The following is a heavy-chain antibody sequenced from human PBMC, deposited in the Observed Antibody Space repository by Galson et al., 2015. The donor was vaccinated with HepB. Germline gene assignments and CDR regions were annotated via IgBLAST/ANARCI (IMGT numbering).Heavy chain of an antibody. V-gene: IGHV1-69*01. Sequence: SCKASGGTFSDSGINWIRQAPGHGLEWMGGIIPIFGSANYAQRFQGRVTITADDSTSTAYMTLSSLRSEDTAVYYCARSVLIAANWFDPWGQGTLVTVSS. CDR2: IIPIFGSA. D-gene: IGHD2-15*01. J-gene: IGHJ5*02. CDR3: ARSVLIAANWFDP. CDR1: GGTFSDSG.